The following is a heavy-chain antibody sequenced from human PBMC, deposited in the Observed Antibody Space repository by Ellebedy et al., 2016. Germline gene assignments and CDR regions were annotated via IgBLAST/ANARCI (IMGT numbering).Heavy chain of an antibody. CDR2: INQDGSRK. V-gene: IGHV3-7*01. CDR3: ARIYCGGGGCYYDF. D-gene: IGHD2-15*01. Sequence: GESLKISCAASGFTFSTFWMSWVRQAPGKGLEWVANINQDGSRKYYVDSVKGRFTISRDNAKNSLYLQTNSLRAEDTAVYYCARIYCGGGGCYYDFWGQGTLVTVSS. CDR1: GFTFSTFW. J-gene: IGHJ4*02.